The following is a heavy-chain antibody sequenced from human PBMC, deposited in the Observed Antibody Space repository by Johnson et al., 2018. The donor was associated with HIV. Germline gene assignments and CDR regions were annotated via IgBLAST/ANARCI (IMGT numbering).Heavy chain of an antibody. D-gene: IGHD2-15*01. V-gene: IGHV3-30*02. CDR2: IRYDGNNK. CDR3: AKVGLGHRNGFDI. CDR1: GFSFSTYD. Sequence: VQLVEYGGGVVKPGGSLRLSCAASGFSFSTYDVHWVRQAPGKGLEWVAFIRYDGNNKFYADSVKGRFTISRDNAKNTLYLQMNSLRSEDTAIYYCAKVGLGHRNGFDIWGQGTMVTVSS. J-gene: IGHJ3*02.